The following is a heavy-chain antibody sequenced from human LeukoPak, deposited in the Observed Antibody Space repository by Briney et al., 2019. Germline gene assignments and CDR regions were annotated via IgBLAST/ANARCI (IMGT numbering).Heavy chain of an antibody. J-gene: IGHJ4*02. CDR2: ISGSGGST. CDR1: GFTFSSYA. CDR3: AKDSGYSSGCQSY. D-gene: IGHD6-19*01. Sequence: GGSLRLSCAASGFTFSSYAMSWVRQAPGKGLEWVSAISGSGGSTYYVDSVKGRFTIPRDNSKNTLYLQMNSLRAEDTAVYYCAKDSGYSSGCQSYWGQGTLVTVSS. V-gene: IGHV3-23*01.